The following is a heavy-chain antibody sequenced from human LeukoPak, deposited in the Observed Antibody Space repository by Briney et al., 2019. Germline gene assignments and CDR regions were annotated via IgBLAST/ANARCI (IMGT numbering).Heavy chain of an antibody. V-gene: IGHV3-23*01. J-gene: IGHJ3*02. CDR3: AKDASMVRGVITFDDAFDI. CDR1: GFTFSSYA. Sequence: PGGSLRLSCAASGFTFSSYAMSWVRQAPGKGLEWVSAISGSGGSTYYADSVKGRFTISRDNSKNTLYLQMNSLRAEDTAVYYCAKDASMVRGVITFDDAFDIWGQGTMVTVSS. D-gene: IGHD3-10*01. CDR2: ISGSGGST.